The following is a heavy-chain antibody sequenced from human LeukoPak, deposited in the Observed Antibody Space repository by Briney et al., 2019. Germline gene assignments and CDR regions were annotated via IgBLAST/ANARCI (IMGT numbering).Heavy chain of an antibody. CDR3: ASGLVCGDRTSCHDY. Sequence: ASVKVCCKVSGYTLTKLSMHWVRQAPGKGLEWMGGFDPENGETFYAQKFQGRVTMTEDTSTDTAYMELSTLRSEDTAIYYCASGLVCGDRTSCHDYWGQGTLVTVSS. CDR2: FDPENGET. V-gene: IGHV1-24*01. D-gene: IGHD2-2*01. CDR1: GYTLTKLS. J-gene: IGHJ4*02.